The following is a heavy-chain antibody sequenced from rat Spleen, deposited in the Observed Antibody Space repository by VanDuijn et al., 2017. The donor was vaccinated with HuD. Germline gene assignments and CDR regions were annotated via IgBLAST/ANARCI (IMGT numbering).Heavy chain of an antibody. CDR3: TKPPNWESRVFDF. Sequence: EVQLVESGGGLVQPGRSLKLSCVASGFTFNNYWMTWIRQAPGKGLEWVASITNTGGSTYYPDSVKGRFTISRDNAKSTLYLQMNSLRSEDTATYYCTKPPNWESRVFDFWGPGTMVTVSS. CDR2: ITNTGGST. V-gene: IGHV5-31*01. D-gene: IGHD5-1*01. J-gene: IGHJ1*01. CDR1: GFTFNNYW.